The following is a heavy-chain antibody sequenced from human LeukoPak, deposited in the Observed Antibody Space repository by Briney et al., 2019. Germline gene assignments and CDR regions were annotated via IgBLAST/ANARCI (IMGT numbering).Heavy chain of an antibody. D-gene: IGHD3-10*01. V-gene: IGHV1-69*13. CDR3: ARVAYYYGSGSYPFDY. Sequence: GASMKVSCKASGGTFSSYAISWVRQAPGQGLEWMGGIIPIFGTANYAQKFQGRVTITADESTSTAYMELSSLRSEDTAVYYCARVAYYYGSGSYPFDYWGQGTLVTVSS. CDR1: GGTFSSYA. J-gene: IGHJ4*02. CDR2: IIPIFGTA.